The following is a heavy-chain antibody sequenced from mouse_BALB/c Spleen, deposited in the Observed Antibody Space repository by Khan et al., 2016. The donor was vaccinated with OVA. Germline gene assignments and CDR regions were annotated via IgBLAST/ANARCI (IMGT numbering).Heavy chain of an antibody. CDR3: AKGVWSYYYTLGY. CDR2: IWGGGST. J-gene: IGHJ4*01. CDR1: GFSLSDYG. Sequence: QMQLEESGPGLVAPSQNLSLTCTVSGFSLSDYGVSWIRQPPGKGLEWLGVIWGGGSTYYNSDLKSRLSISKDNSKSQVFLKMSSLQSDDTAMFYCAKGVWSYYYTLGYWGQGTSVTVSS. V-gene: IGHV2-6-5*01.